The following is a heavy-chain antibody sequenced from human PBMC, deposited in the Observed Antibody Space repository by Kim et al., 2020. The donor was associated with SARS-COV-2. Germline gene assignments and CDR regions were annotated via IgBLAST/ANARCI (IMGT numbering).Heavy chain of an antibody. J-gene: IGHJ5*02. CDR3: AKNGYSSPEAWFDP. V-gene: IGHV3-30*18. CDR1: GFTFSSHG. Sequence: GGSLRLSCAATGFTFSSHGMLWVRQAPGQGLEWVAYISYDGSLQYYADAVKGRFTVSRDNSKNTMYLQMNSLTVEDTAVFYCAKNGYSSPEAWFDPWGQGTLVTVYS. CDR2: ISYDGSLQ. D-gene: IGHD2-2*03.